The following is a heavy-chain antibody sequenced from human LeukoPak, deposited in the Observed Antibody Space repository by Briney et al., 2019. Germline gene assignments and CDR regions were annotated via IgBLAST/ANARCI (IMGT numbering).Heavy chain of an antibody. CDR1: GYTFTSYA. D-gene: IGHD2-15*01. Sequence: GASVKVSCMASGYTFTSYAMHWVRQAPGQRLEWMGWINAGNDNTKYSQKFQGRVTITRDTSASTAYMELSSLRSEDTAVYYCARDLGYCTGGTCYPNWFDPWGQGTLVTVSS. J-gene: IGHJ5*02. CDR3: ARDLGYCTGGTCYPNWFDP. CDR2: INAGNDNT. V-gene: IGHV1-3*01.